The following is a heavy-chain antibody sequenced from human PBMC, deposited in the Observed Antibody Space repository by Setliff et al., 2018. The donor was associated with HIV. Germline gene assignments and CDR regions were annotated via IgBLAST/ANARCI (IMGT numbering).Heavy chain of an antibody. D-gene: IGHD1-1*01. J-gene: IGHJ4*02. CDR1: GYIFIRYY. CDR2: INPHTGVT. CDR3: AYSGRQLRGPYFDF. Sequence: WASVKVSCKTSGYIFIRYYIFWARQAPGLGLEWMGNINPHTGVTRYAEKFQGRLTVTKDTSKNRVVFTMTNMDPVDTATYYCAYSGRQLRGPYFDFWGQGTPVTVSS. V-gene: IGHV1-2*02.